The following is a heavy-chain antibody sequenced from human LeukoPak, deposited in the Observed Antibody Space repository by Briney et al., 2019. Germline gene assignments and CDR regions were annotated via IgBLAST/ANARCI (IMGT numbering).Heavy chain of an antibody. D-gene: IGHD3-22*01. V-gene: IGHV3-9*01. J-gene: IGHJ3*02. CDR3: AKAPYYYDSSGLFDI. CDR2: ISWNSGSI. Sequence: PGGSLRLSCAASGFTFDDYAMHWVRQAPGKGLEWVSGISWNSGSIGYADSVKGRFTISRDNAKNSLYLQMNSLRAEDTALYYCAKAPYYYDSSGLFDIWGQGTMVTVSS. CDR1: GFTFDDYA.